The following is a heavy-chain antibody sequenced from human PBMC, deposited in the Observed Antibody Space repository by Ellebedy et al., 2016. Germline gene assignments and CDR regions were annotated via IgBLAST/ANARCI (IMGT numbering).Heavy chain of an antibody. CDR3: ARDPTGTTYYFDY. CDR2: INPNSGGT. CDR1: GYTFTGYY. V-gene: IGHV1-2*02. J-gene: IGHJ4*02. D-gene: IGHD1-7*01. Sequence: ASVKVSXKASGYTFTGYYMHWVRQAPGQGLEWMGWINPNSGGTNYAQKFQGRVTMTRDTSISTAYMELSRLRSDDTAVYYCARDPTGTTYYFDYWGQGTLVTVSS.